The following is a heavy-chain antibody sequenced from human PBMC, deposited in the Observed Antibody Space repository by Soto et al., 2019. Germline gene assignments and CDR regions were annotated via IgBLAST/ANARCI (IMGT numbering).Heavy chain of an antibody. Sequence: GASVKVSCKASGYTVTSYYMHWVRQAPGQGLEWMGIINPSGGSTSYAQKFQGRVTMTRDTSTSTVYMELSSLRSEDTAVYYCARDVGYCSGGSCWEDGLYGMDVWGQGTTVTVSS. CDR2: INPSGGST. CDR1: GYTVTSYY. V-gene: IGHV1-46*01. D-gene: IGHD2-15*01. J-gene: IGHJ6*02. CDR3: ARDVGYCSGGSCWEDGLYGMDV.